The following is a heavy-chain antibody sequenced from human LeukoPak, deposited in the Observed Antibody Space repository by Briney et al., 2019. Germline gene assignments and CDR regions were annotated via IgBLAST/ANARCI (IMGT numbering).Heavy chain of an antibody. J-gene: IGHJ4*02. CDR2: IYYSGST. V-gene: IGHV4-59*04. CDR1: GGSISSYY. Sequence: SETLSLTCTVSGGSISSYYWSWIRQPPGKGLEWIGSIYYSGSTYYNPSLKSRVTISVDTSKNQFSLKLSSVTAADTAVYYCAPTYYYGSGSWDYFDYWGQGTLVTVSS. CDR3: APTYYYGSGSWDYFDY. D-gene: IGHD3-10*01.